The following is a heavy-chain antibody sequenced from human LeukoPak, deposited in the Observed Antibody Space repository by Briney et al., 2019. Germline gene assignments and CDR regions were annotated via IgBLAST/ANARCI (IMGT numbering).Heavy chain of an antibody. CDR3: ARHRHIVVVTATPFDY. CDR2: INHSGST. Sequence: NPSETLSLTCAVYGGSFSGYYWSWIRQPPGKGLEWIGEINHSGSTNYNPSLKSRVTISVDTSKNQFSLKLSSVTAADTAVYYCARHRHIVVVTATPFDYWGQGTLVTVSS. J-gene: IGHJ4*02. D-gene: IGHD2-21*02. V-gene: IGHV4-34*01. CDR1: GGSFSGYY.